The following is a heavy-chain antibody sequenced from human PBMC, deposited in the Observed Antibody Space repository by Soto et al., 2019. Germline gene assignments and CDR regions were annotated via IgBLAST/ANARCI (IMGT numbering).Heavy chain of an antibody. CDR3: AKSYGSGTYFNPFDAFDI. Sequence: EVQLLESGGGLVQPGGSLRLSCAASGFTFNNYAMNWVRQAPGKGLEWVSGISGSAGGTYYADSVKGRFSISRDNSKNTLYVQMNSLRAEDTAVYYCAKSYGSGTYFNPFDAFDICGQGTMVTVSS. CDR2: ISGSAGGT. V-gene: IGHV3-23*01. D-gene: IGHD3-10*01. J-gene: IGHJ3*02. CDR1: GFTFNNYA.